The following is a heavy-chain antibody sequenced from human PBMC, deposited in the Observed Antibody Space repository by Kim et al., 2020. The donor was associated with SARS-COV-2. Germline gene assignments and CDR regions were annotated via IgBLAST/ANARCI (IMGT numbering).Heavy chain of an antibody. CDR1: GFTFSNAW. CDR3: TSDLGDYWGGDCYSRV. J-gene: IGHJ6*02. Sequence: GGSLRLSCAASGFTFSNAWMNWVRQAPGKGLEWVGRITSKINGGTTGYAAPGKGRITISRDDSKNTLYLQMNSLKTEDTAVYYCTSDLGDYWGGDCYSRVWGQGTTVTVSS. V-gene: IGHV3-15*01. CDR2: ITSKINGGTT. D-gene: IGHD2-21*02.